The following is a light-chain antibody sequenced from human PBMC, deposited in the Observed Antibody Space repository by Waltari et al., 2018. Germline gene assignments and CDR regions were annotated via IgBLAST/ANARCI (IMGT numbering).Light chain of an antibody. Sequence: ETVLTQSPATLSLSPGERAPLSCKASQNVERYLAWYQQKPGQAPRLLIYDTSNRATGIPVRFSGSGSGTDFTLTISSLEPEDFAVYYCQQRKNWPPLTFGGGTKVEIK. J-gene: IGKJ4*01. CDR3: QQRKNWPPLT. V-gene: IGKV3-11*01. CDR1: QNVERY. CDR2: DTS.